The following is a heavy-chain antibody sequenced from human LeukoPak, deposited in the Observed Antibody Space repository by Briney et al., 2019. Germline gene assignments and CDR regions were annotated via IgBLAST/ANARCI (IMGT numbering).Heavy chain of an antibody. CDR3: ARSHYDLDY. D-gene: IGHD3-3*01. J-gene: IGHJ4*02. V-gene: IGHV4-34*01. CDR1: GVSFSGYY. Sequence: SETLSLTCAVYGVSFSGYYWSWIRQPPGKGLEWIGEINHSGSTNYNPSLKSRVTISVDTSKNQFSLKLSSVTAADTAVYYCARSHYDLDYWGQGTLVTVSS. CDR2: INHSGST.